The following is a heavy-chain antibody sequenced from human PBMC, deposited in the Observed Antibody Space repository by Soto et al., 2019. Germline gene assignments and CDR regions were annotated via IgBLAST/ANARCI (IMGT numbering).Heavy chain of an antibody. J-gene: IGHJ4*02. Sequence: QVQLVQSGTEVKKPGASVKVSCKASGYTFTSYGVHWVRQAPGQRLEWMGWINAGNGNTRYSQKFQGRVTINRDTTASTAYMEPSRRRSEDTAVYYCAREGAVAGNINFDYWGQGTLVTVSS. CDR1: GYTFTSYG. V-gene: IGHV1-3*01. CDR3: AREGAVAGNINFDY. CDR2: INAGNGNT. D-gene: IGHD6-19*01.